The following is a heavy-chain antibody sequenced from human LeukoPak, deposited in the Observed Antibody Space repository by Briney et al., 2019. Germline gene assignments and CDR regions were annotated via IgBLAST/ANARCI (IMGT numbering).Heavy chain of an antibody. CDR1: GITFSDYY. Sequence: GGSLRLSCAASGITFSDYYMSCIRQAPGKGLEWVSYISGTSTYTNYADSVKGRFTISRDNAKNSLYLQMNSLRPEDTALYYCARVGVDTPRNNWFDPWGQGTLVTVSS. V-gene: IGHV3-11*06. CDR3: ARVGVDTPRNNWFDP. J-gene: IGHJ5*02. D-gene: IGHD2-2*02. CDR2: ISGTSTYT.